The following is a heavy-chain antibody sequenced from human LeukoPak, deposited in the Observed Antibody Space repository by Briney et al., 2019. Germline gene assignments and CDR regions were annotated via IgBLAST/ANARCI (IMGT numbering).Heavy chain of an antibody. CDR2: IYHSGST. Sequence: SQTLSLTCAVSGGSISSGGYSWSWIRQPPGNGLEWIGYIYHSGSTYYNPSLKSRVTISVDRSKNQFSLKLSSVTAADTAVYYCARRYYYDSSVYYFDYWGQGTLVTVSS. CDR1: GGSISSGGYS. CDR3: ARRYYYDSSVYYFDY. J-gene: IGHJ4*02. V-gene: IGHV4-30-2*01. D-gene: IGHD3-22*01.